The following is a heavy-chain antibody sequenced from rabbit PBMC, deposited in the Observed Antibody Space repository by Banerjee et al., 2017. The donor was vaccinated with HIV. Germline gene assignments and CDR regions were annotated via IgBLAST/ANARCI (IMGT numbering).Heavy chain of an antibody. J-gene: IGHJ4*01. CDR2: ITYGGSA. Sequence: LKESGGGLVQPGGSLTLSCKASGFDFSSYYMSWVRQAPGKGLEWIGYITYGGSAYYASWVKGRFTISRDNAQNTVTLQMTSLTAADTATYFCARHGSSSVWGGDLWGPGTLVT. CDR3: ARHGSSSVWGGDL. D-gene: IGHD4-1*01. V-gene: IGHV1S28*01. CDR1: GFDFSSYY.